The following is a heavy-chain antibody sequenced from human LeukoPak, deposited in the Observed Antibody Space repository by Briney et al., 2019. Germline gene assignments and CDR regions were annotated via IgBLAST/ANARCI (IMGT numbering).Heavy chain of an antibody. CDR2: IYYSGST. D-gene: IGHD1-26*01. V-gene: IGHV4-31*03. CDR1: GGSISSGGYY. J-gene: IGHJ4*02. CDR3: ARDSRWELRGLDY. Sequence: SETLFLTCTVSGGSISSGGYYWSWIRQHPGKGLEWIGYIYYSGSTYYNPSLKSRVTISVDTSKNQFSLKLSSVTAADTAVYYCARDSRWELRGLDYWGQGTLVTVSS.